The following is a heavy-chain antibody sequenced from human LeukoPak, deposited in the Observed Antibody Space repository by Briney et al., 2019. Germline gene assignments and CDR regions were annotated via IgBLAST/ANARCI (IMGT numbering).Heavy chain of an antibody. CDR3: ARVRDSSGYYPLDY. D-gene: IGHD3-22*01. V-gene: IGHV4-59*01. CDR1: GGSISSYY. Sequence: SETLSLTCTVSGGSISSYYWSWIRQPPGKGLEWIGYIYYSGSTNYNPSLKSRVTISVDTSKNQFSLKLSSVTAADTAVYYCARVRDSSGYYPLDYWGRGTLVTVSS. CDR2: IYYSGST. J-gene: IGHJ4*02.